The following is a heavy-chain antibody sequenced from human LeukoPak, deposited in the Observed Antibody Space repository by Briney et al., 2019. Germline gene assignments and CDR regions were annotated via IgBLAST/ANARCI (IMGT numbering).Heavy chain of an antibody. V-gene: IGHV3-48*01. Sequence: GGSLRLSCAASGFTFSIYSMNWVRQAPGKGLEWVSYISSSGSAIYYADSVKGRFTISRDNAKNSLYLQMNSLRAEDTAVYYCAPPLGPYGNYGTSIWGQGTLVTVSS. CDR2: ISSSGSAI. J-gene: IGHJ4*02. CDR1: GFTFSIYS. D-gene: IGHD4-11*01. CDR3: APPLGPYGNYGTSI.